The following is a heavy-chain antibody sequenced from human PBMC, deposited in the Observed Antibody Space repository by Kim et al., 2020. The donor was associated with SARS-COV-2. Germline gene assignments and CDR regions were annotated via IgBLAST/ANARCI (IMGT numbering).Heavy chain of an antibody. J-gene: IGHJ6*02. CDR2: IYYSGST. CDR3: ARRRIAVAQNYGMDV. V-gene: IGHV4-39*01. CDR1: GGSISSSSYY. D-gene: IGHD6-19*01. Sequence: SETLSLTCTVSGGSISSSSYYWGWIRQPPGKGLEWIGSIYYSGSTYYNPSLKSRVTISVDTSKNQFSLKLSSVTAADTAVYYCARRRIAVAQNYGMDVWGQGTTVTVSS.